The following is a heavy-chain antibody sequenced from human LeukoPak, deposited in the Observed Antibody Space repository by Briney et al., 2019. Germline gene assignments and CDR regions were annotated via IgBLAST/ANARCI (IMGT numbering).Heavy chain of an antibody. CDR3: ARELLDGDYTGYFDY. D-gene: IGHD4-17*01. V-gene: IGHV1-46*01. J-gene: IGHJ4*02. CDR2: INPSALST. Sequence: ASAEVPRKASGYTYTSYYMHWVRRAPGQGLKWKRIINPSALSTSWAQKFQGRGTMTRDTARGTGDMGTSGLRSEDTAEYHCARELLDGDYTGYFDYWGQGTLVAVPS. CDR1: GYTYTSYY.